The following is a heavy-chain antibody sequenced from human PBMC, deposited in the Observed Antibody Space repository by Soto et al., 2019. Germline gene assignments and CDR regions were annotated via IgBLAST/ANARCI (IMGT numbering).Heavy chain of an antibody. Sequence: QVQLVESGGGVVQPGRSLRLSCAASGFTFSSYGMHWVRQAPGKGLEWVAVIWYDGSNKYYADSVKGRFTISRDNSKNTLYLQMNSLRAEDTAVYYCARGLPITMFREGDYYYMDVWGKGTTVTVSS. CDR3: ARGLPITMFREGDYYYMDV. D-gene: IGHD3-10*01. CDR2: IWYDGSNK. CDR1: GFTFSSYG. J-gene: IGHJ6*03. V-gene: IGHV3-33*01.